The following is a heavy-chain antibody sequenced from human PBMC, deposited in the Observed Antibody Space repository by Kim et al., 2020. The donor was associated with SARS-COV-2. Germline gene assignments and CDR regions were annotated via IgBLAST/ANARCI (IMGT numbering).Heavy chain of an antibody. CDR3: VRDGDDWCVAAGHFQY. J-gene: IGHJ1*01. D-gene: IGHD6-19*01. CDR2: ICGSGNYV. CDR1: GFIFSDYG. V-gene: IGHV3-21*06. Sequence: GGSLRLSCEVSGFIFSDYGINWVRQAPGRGLEWVSFICGSGNYVFYADSVKGRFSTSRDDSRNLLFLDMNSLRGEDTATYYCVRDGDDWCVAAGHFQYWG.